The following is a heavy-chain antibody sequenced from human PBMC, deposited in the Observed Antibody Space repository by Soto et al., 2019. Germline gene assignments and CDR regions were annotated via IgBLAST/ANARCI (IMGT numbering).Heavy chain of an antibody. Sequence: SETLSLTCTVSGGSISNAAYSWSWIRKPPGKGLEWIGYIYPSGMPFYNPSLRSRVTISIDRSNDQFSLNLKSVTAADTAVYYCARERGGYGLFDSWGQGTLVTVSS. D-gene: IGHD5-18*01. CDR1: GGSISNAAYS. CDR2: IYPSGMP. CDR3: ARERGGYGLFDS. V-gene: IGHV4-30-2*01. J-gene: IGHJ4*02.